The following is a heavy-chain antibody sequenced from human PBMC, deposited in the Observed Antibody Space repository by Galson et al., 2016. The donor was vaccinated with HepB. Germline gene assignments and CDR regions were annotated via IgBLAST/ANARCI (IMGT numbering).Heavy chain of an antibody. CDR2: LYFGGDT. CDR1: GGSISTGGYY. Sequence: TLSLTCTFSGGSISTGGYYWTWIRHHPGKGLAWLGYLYFGGDTFYHPSGRCRPTISVDTSKNHFSLRLTSVTAADTAVNYCARGLGRDCNKMGCYLNWFDSWGQGTLVSVSS. D-gene: IGHD2/OR15-2a*01. CDR3: ARGLGRDCNKMGCYLNWFDS. J-gene: IGHJ5*01. V-gene: IGHV4-31*03.